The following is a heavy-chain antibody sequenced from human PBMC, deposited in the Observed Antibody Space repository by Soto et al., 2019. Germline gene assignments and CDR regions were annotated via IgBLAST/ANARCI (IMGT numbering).Heavy chain of an antibody. CDR1: GGTFSSYT. J-gene: IGHJ6*02. CDR2: IIPILGIA. CDR3: ARDTGTTPFGGYYGMDV. Sequence: QVQLVQSGAEVKKPGSSVKVSCKASGGTFSSYTISWVRQAPGQGLEWMGRIIPILGIANYAQKFQGRVTITADKSTCTAYMELSSLRSEDTAVYYCARDTGTTPFGGYYGMDVWGQGTTVTVSS. D-gene: IGHD1-1*01. V-gene: IGHV1-69*08.